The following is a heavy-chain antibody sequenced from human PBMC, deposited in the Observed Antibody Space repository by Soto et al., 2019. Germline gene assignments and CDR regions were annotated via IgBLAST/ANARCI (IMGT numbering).Heavy chain of an antibody. Sequence: EVQLVESGGGLVQPGGSLRLSCAASGFTFSSYWMSWVRQAPGKGLEWVANIKQDGSEKYYVDSVKGRFTISRDNAKNSLYLQMNSLRAEDTAVYYCARVHVAYCGGDCYGFDYWGQGTLVTVSS. J-gene: IGHJ4*02. V-gene: IGHV3-7*05. CDR2: IKQDGSEK. CDR1: GFTFSSYW. CDR3: ARVHVAYCGGDCYGFDY. D-gene: IGHD2-21*02.